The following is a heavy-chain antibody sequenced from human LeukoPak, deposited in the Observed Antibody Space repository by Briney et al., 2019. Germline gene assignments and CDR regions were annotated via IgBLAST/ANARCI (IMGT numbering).Heavy chain of an antibody. D-gene: IGHD3-10*01. Sequence: EASVKVSCKASGGTFSSYAISWVRQAPGQGLEWMGGIIPIFGTANYAQKFQGRVTITADESTSTAYMELSSLRSEDTAVYYCARESRPGRDYYMDVWGKGTTVTISS. CDR3: ARESRPGRDYYMDV. CDR2: IIPIFGTA. CDR1: GGTFSSYA. V-gene: IGHV1-69*13. J-gene: IGHJ6*03.